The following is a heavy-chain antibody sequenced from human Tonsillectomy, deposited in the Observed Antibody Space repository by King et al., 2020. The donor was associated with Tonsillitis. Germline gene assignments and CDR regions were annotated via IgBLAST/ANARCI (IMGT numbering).Heavy chain of an antibody. CDR3: ARHDDYSGGSCYHAHFDY. V-gene: IGHV4-39*01. CDR1: GASISSSSYY. J-gene: IGHJ4*02. Sequence: QLQESGPGLVKPSETLSLTCTVSGASISSSSYYWGWIRQPPGKGLEWIGSIYYSGSTYYNPSLKSRVTISVDTSKNQFSLKLSSVTAADTAVYYCARHDDYSGGSCYHAHFDYWGQGTLVTVSS. CDR2: IYYSGST. D-gene: IGHD2-15*01.